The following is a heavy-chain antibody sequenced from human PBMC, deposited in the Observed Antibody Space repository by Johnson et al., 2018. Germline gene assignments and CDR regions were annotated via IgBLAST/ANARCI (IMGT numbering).Heavy chain of an antibody. D-gene: IGHD3-16*01. CDR3: ARDWGGETSHYYYYYRDV. J-gene: IGHJ6*03. Sequence: VQLVQSGGGVVQPGGSLRLWCAASGFTFSSYSTNWVRQAPGKGLEWVSSITSSSTFIYYADPVKGRFTISRHNAKNSLYLHMNSLRAEDTAVYYCARDWGGETSHYYYYYRDVWGKGTTVTVSS. CDR2: ITSSSTFI. V-gene: IGHV3-21*01. CDR1: GFTFSSYS.